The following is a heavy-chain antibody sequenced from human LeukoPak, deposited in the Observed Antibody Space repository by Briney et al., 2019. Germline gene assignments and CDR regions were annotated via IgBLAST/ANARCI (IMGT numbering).Heavy chain of an antibody. CDR2: ISAYNGNT. D-gene: IGHD5-24*01. CDR1: GGTFSSYA. J-gene: IGHJ3*02. V-gene: IGHV1-18*01. Sequence: GASVKVSCKASGGTFSSYAISWVRQAPGQGLEWMGWISAYNGNTNYAQKLQGRVTMTTDTSTSTAYMELRSLRSEDTAVYYCARGSEMAPDAFDIWGQGTMVTVSS. CDR3: ARGSEMAPDAFDI.